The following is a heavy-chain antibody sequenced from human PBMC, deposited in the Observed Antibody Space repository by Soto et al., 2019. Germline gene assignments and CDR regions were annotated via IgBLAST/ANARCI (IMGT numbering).Heavy chain of an antibody. D-gene: IGHD3-9*01. CDR1: GFTFSHAW. CDR2: IKSRSDGGAT. V-gene: IGHV3-15*01. J-gene: IGHJ4*02. CDR3: TAGLDNILSGYYRRFDY. Sequence: GGSLRLSFAASGFTFSHAWMNWVRQAPGKGLEWVGRIKSRSDGGATDYVALVNGRFNISRDDSKNMLYLQMNSLKIEYTAVYYCTAGLDNILSGYYRRFDYWGQGTLVTVSS.